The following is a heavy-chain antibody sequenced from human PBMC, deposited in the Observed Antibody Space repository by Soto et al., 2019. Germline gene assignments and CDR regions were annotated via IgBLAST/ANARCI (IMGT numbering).Heavy chain of an antibody. CDR3: ARSPTVTLPHD. J-gene: IGHJ4*02. D-gene: IGHD4-17*01. CDR2: IYRGGST. Sequence: EVQLVESGGGLVQPGGSLRLSCAASGFTVSSNYMSWVRQAPGKGLEWVSVIYRGGSTYYADSVKGRFTISRDTSNNTLHLQMSSLRAEDTAVYYCARSPTVTLPHDWGQGTLVTVSS. CDR1: GFTVSSNY. V-gene: IGHV3-66*01.